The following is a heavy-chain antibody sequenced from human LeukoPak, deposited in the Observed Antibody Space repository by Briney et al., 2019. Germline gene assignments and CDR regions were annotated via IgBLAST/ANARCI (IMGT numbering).Heavy chain of an antibody. J-gene: IGHJ4*02. Sequence: SGGSLRLSCAVSGFTFSSYAMSWVRQAPGKGLEWVSAICGSGGSTYYADSVKGRFTIFRDNSKNTLYLQMNSLRAEDTAVYYCAKAGYCSGGSCYSRGYYFDYWGQGTLVTVSS. D-gene: IGHD2-15*01. V-gene: IGHV3-23*01. CDR1: GFTFSSYA. CDR2: ICGSGGST. CDR3: AKAGYCSGGSCYSRGYYFDY.